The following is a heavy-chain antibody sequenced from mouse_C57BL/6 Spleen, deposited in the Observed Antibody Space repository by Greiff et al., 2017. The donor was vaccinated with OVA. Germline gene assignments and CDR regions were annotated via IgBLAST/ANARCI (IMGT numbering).Heavy chain of an antibody. D-gene: IGHD1-1*02. CDR2: IYPGSGST. V-gene: IGHV1-55*01. Sequence: QVQLQQPGAELVKPGASVKMSCKASGYTFTSYWITWVKQRPGQGLEWIGDIYPGSGSTNYTEKFKSKATLTVDTSSSTAYMQLSSLTSEDSAVYYCARLQVGHWYFDVWGTGTTVTVSS. CDR1: GYTFTSYW. CDR3: ARLQVGHWYFDV. J-gene: IGHJ1*03.